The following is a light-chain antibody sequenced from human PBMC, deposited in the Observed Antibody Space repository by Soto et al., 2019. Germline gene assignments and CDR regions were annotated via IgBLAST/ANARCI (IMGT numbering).Light chain of an antibody. CDR1: QNIRSY. J-gene: IGKJ1*01. CDR3: QQTYSPPST. CDR2: AAA. V-gene: IGKV1-39*01. Sequence: DILMTQSPSTLSASVGDRVTXXXRASQNIRSYVNWYQQKAGKAPNXIIYAAASLQSGVPSRFRGFGAGTDFTLTSTRLQAEDFATYYCQQTYSPPSTFGQGTKVEIK.